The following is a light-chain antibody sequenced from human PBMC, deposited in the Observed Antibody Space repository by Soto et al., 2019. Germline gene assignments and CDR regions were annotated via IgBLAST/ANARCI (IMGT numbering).Light chain of an antibody. CDR1: QSISSW. V-gene: IGKV1-6*01. J-gene: IGKJ4*01. Sequence: DRVTSTCRASQSISSWLAWYQQKPGKAPKLLIYAATTLQSGVPSRFSGSGSGTDFTLTISSLQPEDFATYYCLQDYNYPLTFGGGTKVDIK. CDR3: LQDYNYPLT. CDR2: AAT.